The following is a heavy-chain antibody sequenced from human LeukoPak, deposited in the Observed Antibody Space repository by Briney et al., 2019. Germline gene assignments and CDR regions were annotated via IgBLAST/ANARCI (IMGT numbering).Heavy chain of an antibody. Sequence: GGSLRLSCAASGFTFSSYAMHWVRQAPGKGLEWVAVISYDGSNKYYADSVKGRFTISRDNSKNTLYLQMNSLRAEDTAVYYCARQSRFFSVAVTVGWFDPWGQGTLVTVSS. V-gene: IGHV3-30*04. D-gene: IGHD3-16*02. CDR3: ARQSRFFSVAVTVGWFDP. J-gene: IGHJ5*02. CDR2: ISYDGSNK. CDR1: GFTFSSYA.